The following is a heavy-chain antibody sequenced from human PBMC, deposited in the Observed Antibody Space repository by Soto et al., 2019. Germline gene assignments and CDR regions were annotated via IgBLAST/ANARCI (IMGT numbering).Heavy chain of an antibody. J-gene: IGHJ6*02. CDR2: IYYSGST. V-gene: IGHV4-31*03. Sequence: SETLSLTCTVSGGSISSGGYYWSWIRQHPGKGLEWIGYIYYSGSTYYNPSLKSRVTISVDTSKNQFSLKLSSVTAADTAVYYCVRDTPTPYYDFWSGLGMDVWGQGTTVTASS. CDR3: VRDTPTPYYDFWSGLGMDV. D-gene: IGHD3-3*01. CDR1: GGSISSGGYY.